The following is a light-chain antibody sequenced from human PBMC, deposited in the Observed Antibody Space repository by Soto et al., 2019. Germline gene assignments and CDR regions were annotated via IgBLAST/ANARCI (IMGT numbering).Light chain of an antibody. V-gene: IGKV3-15*01. CDR2: GAS. J-gene: IGKJ1*01. CDR3: QQYNNWPPA. CDR1: QSVSGN. Sequence: EIVMTQSPATLSVSPGERATLSCRASQSVSGNLAWYQQKPGQAPRLLIYGASTRATAIPARFSGSGSGTEFTLTISSLQSEDLVVYYCQQYNNWPPAFGQGTKVEIK.